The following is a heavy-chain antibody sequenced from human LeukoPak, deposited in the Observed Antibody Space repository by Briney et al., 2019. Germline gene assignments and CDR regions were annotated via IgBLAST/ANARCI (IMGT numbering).Heavy chain of an antibody. CDR3: ARGGDGYNLYLYLDL. CDR2: INRDGSST. Sequence: GGSLRLSCGASGFTFSSYRMHWVRPDPGKGLVWVSRINRDGSSTSYADSVKGRFTISRDNAKNTLYLHMYSLRAEDTAVYFCARGGDGYNLYLYLDLWGRGTLVTVSS. CDR1: GFTFSSYR. V-gene: IGHV3-74*01. D-gene: IGHD5-24*01. J-gene: IGHJ2*01.